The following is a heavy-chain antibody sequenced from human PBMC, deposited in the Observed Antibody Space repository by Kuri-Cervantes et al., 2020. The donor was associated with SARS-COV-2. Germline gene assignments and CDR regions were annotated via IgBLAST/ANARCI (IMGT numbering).Heavy chain of an antibody. CDR3: AGASFGLVGACDY. Sequence: SESLSPTCTVSAASITHHYWSWMRQPPGKGLEWIGYVHNSVSTSFSPSIRSRVTMSIDTSMSQFSLKLYSVTAADTAIYYCAGASFGLVGACDYWGHGTLVTVSS. CDR2: VHNSVST. CDR1: AASITHHY. J-gene: IGHJ4*01. D-gene: IGHD3/OR15-3a*01. V-gene: IGHV4-59*11.